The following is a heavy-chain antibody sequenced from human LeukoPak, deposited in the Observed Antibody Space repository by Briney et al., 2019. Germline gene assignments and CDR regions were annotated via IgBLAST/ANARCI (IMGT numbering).Heavy chain of an antibody. Sequence: SETLSLTCTVSGGSINSYWSWIRQPAGKGLEWIGRISGSGTITYNPALQSRLSISIDTSKNQFSLKLSSVTAADTAVYYRARSGLLYYYGSGSYIRIKYYFDYWGQGTLVTVSS. CDR1: GGSINSY. CDR3: ARSGLLYYYGSGSYIRIKYYFDY. D-gene: IGHD3-10*01. CDR2: ISGSGTI. V-gene: IGHV4-4*07. J-gene: IGHJ4*02.